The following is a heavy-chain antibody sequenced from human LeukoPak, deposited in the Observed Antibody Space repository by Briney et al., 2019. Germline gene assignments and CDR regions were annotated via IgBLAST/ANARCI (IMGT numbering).Heavy chain of an antibody. Sequence: GGSLRLSCAASGFTFSSYSMNWVRQAPGKGLEWVSSISSSSSYIYYADSVKGRFTISRDNSKNTLYLQMNSLRAEDTAVYYCARALGIGYEANAFDIWGQGTMVTVSS. CDR2: ISSSSSYI. J-gene: IGHJ3*02. D-gene: IGHD5-12*01. V-gene: IGHV3-21*01. CDR1: GFTFSSYS. CDR3: ARALGIGYEANAFDI.